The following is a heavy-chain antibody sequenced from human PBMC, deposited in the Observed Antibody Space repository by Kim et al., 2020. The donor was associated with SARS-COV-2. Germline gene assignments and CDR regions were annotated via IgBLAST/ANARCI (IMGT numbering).Heavy chain of an antibody. V-gene: IGHV3-23*01. D-gene: IGHD2-2*01. CDR3: AKVFLGLVVPAAITWAGGMDV. CDR1: GFTFSSYA. CDR2: ISGSGGST. J-gene: IGHJ6*02. Sequence: GGSLRLSCAASGFTFSSYAMSWVRQAPGKGLEWVSAISGSGGSTYYADSVKGRFTISRDNSKNTLYLQMNSLRAEDTAVYYCAKVFLGLVVPAAITWAGGMDVWGQGTTVTVSS.